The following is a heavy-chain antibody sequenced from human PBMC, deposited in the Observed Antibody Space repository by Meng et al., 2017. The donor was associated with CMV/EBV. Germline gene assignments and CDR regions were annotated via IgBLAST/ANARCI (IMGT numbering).Heavy chain of an antibody. CDR3: ARDQSSTSYYYYGMDV. V-gene: IGHV1-18*01. D-gene: IGHD2-2*01. J-gene: IGHJ6*02. CDR2: ISAYNGNT. CDR1: GYTFTSYG. Sequence: ASVKVSCKASGYTFTSYGIGWVRQAPGQGLEWMGWISAYNGNTNYAQKLQGRVTMTTDTSTSTAYMELRSLRSDDTAVYYCARDQSSTSYYYYGMDVWGQGTTVTVSS.